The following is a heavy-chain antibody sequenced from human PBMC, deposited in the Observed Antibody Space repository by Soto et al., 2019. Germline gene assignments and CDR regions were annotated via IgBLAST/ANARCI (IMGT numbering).Heavy chain of an antibody. Sequence: VQLQESGPGLVKPSQTLSLRCSVSGGSVGRGAFYWSWIRQHPGKGLEWTGYIYYSGSAYYNPSLKSRVTISLDTSQNQFSLKLTSVTVADTAVYYCARAPAPWYFDYWGQGTLVTVSS. CDR2: IYYSGSA. CDR1: GGSVGRGAFY. CDR3: ARAPAPWYFDY. V-gene: IGHV4-31*03. J-gene: IGHJ4*02.